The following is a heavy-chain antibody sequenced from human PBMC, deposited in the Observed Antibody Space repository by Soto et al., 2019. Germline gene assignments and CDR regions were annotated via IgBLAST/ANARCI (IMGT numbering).Heavy chain of an antibody. J-gene: IGHJ6*02. CDR3: ARAIVVVTPLPHGMDV. CDR1: GVSISSGGYY. D-gene: IGHD3-22*01. Sequence: SETLSLTCTVSGVSISSGGYYWSWIRQHPGKGLEWIGYIYYSGSTYYNPSLKSRVTISVDTSKNQFSLKLSSVTAADTAVYYCARAIVVVTPLPHGMDVWGQGTTVTVSS. CDR2: IYYSGST. V-gene: IGHV4-31*03.